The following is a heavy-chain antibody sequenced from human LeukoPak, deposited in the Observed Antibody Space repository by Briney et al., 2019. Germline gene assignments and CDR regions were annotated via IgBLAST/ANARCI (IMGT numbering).Heavy chain of an antibody. Sequence: GGSLRLSRAASGFTVSSNYMSWVRQAPGKGLEWVSVIYSGGSTYYADSVKGRFTISRDNSKNTLYLQMNSLRAEDTAVYYCARDHEGGVPGDCSTCPPDYGMDVWGQGTTVTVSS. CDR3: ARDHEGGVPGDCSTCPPDYGMDV. V-gene: IGHV3-53*01. D-gene: IGHD2-21*02. J-gene: IGHJ6*02. CDR2: IYSGGST. CDR1: GFTVSSNY.